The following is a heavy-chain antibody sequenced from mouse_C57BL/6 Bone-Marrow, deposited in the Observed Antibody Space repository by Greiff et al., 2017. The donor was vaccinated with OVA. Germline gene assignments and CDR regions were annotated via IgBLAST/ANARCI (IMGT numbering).Heavy chain of an antibody. J-gene: IGHJ1*03. Sequence: EVKLMESGPGLVKPSQTVFLTCTVTGISITTGNYRWSWIRQFPGNKLEWIGYIYYSGTITYNPSLTSRTTITRDTPKNQFCLEMNSLTAEDTATYYCARERGWNYYGKGYFDVWGTGTTVTVSS. D-gene: IGHD1-1*01. CDR3: ARERGWNYYGKGYFDV. CDR2: IYYSGTI. CDR1: GISITTGNYR. V-gene: IGHV3-5*01.